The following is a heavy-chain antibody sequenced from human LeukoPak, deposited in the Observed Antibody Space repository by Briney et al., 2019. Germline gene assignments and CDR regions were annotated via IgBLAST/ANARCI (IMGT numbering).Heavy chain of an antibody. CDR1: EFTFSKFP. J-gene: IGHJ4*02. CDR2: ISASGDVT. D-gene: IGHD2-2*01. V-gene: IGHV3-23*01. Sequence: GGSLRLSCAASEFTFSKFPMGWVRQAPGRGLEWVSAISASGDVTFHADSVRGRFTISRDNSRNTLYLQMNSLRAEDTAVYYCAKGSSSSRPYYFDYWGQGTLVTVSS. CDR3: AKGSSSSRPYYFDY.